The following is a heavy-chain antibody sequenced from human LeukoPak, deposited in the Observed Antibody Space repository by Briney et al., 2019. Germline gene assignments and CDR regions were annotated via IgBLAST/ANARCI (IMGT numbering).Heavy chain of an antibody. V-gene: IGHV4-61*02. Sequence: SETLSLTCTVSGGSINSGSYYWSWIRQPAGKGLEWIGRIYTSGSTNYNPSLKSRVIISGDTSKNQFSLKLSSVTAADTAVYYCARDNRYDSGSYYSYYNMDVWGQGTTVTVSS. D-gene: IGHD3-10*01. CDR2: IYTSGST. CDR3: ARDNRYDSGSYYSYYNMDV. CDR1: GGSINSGSYY. J-gene: IGHJ6*02.